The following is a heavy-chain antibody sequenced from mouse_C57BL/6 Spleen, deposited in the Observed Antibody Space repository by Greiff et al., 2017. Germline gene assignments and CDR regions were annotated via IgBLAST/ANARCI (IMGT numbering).Heavy chain of an antibody. CDR1: GYTFTSYW. Sequence: QVQLQQPGAELVRPGSSVKLSCKASGYTFTSYWMHWVKQRPIQGLEWIGNIDPSDSETHYNQKFKDKATLTVDKSSSTAYMQLSSLTSEDSAVYYWARYRTPYYFDYWGQGTTLTVSS. J-gene: IGHJ2*01. CDR2: IDPSDSET. CDR3: ARYRTPYYFDY. V-gene: IGHV1-52*01.